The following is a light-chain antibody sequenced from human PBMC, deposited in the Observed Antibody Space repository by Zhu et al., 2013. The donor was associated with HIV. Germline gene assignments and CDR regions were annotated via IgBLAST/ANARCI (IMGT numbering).Light chain of an antibody. CDR3: QQYKTYPEYS. CDR1: QTIDTR. CDR2: QAS. V-gene: IGKV1-5*03. J-gene: IGKJ2*03. Sequence: DIQMTQSPSILAASVGDTVTITCRASQTIDTRLAWYQQKPGEAPKFFIYQASRLQSWVPSRFSGSGSETEFTLTISSLQPDDVATYYCQQYKTYPEYSFGQGTKVEIK.